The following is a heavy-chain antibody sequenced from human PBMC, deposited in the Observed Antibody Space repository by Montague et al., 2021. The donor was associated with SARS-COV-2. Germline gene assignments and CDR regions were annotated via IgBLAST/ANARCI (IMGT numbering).Heavy chain of an antibody. CDR2: ISSSSSYI. J-gene: IGHJ4*02. Sequence: SLRLSCAASGFTFSSYSMNWVRQAPGKGLEWVSSISSSSSYIYYADSVKGRFTISRDNAKNSLYLQMNSLGAEDTAVYYCARDHYDILTGYYYWGQGTLVTASS. V-gene: IGHV3-21*01. D-gene: IGHD3-9*01. CDR3: ARDHYDILTGYYY. CDR1: GFTFSSYS.